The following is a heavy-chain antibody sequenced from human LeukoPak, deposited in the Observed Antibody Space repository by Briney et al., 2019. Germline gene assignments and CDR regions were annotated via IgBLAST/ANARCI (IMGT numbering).Heavy chain of an antibody. CDR1: GGSLNSYY. CDR3: TSGGMVSGDY. D-gene: IGHD2-8*01. Sequence: SDTLSLTCTVSGGSLNSYYWSWIPQPPGKGLEWIGYIYYSGSTNYNPSLKSRVTISRDTSKNQFSLTLRSVTAADTAVYYGTSGGMVSGDYWGHGTLVTVSS. J-gene: IGHJ4*01. CDR2: IYYSGST. V-gene: IGHV4-59*07.